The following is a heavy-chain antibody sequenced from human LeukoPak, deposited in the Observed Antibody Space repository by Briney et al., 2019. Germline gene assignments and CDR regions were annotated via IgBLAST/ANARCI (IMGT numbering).Heavy chain of an antibody. CDR2: IYTSGST. D-gene: IGHD3-10*01. CDR3: ARAIGGFDY. V-gene: IGHV4-61*09. CDR1: GGSISSGSYY. J-gene: IGHJ4*02. Sequence: SETLSLTCTVSGGSISSGSYYWSWIRQPAGKGLEWIGHIYTSGSTNYNPSLKSRVTISVDTSKNQFSLKLSSVTAADTAVYYCARAIGGFDYWGQGTLVTVSS.